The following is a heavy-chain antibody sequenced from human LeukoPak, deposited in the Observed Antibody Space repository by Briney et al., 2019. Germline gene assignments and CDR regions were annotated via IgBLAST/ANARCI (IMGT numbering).Heavy chain of an antibody. V-gene: IGHV1-69*13. CDR3: ARGGPYYYGSGIDY. D-gene: IGHD3-10*01. CDR1: GYTFTGYY. J-gene: IGHJ4*02. CDR2: IIPIFGTA. Sequence: SVKVSCKASGYTFTGYYMHWVRQAPGQGLEWMGGIIPIFGTANYAQKFQGRVTITADESTSTAYMELSSLRSEDTAVYYCARGGPYYYGSGIDYWGQGTLVTVSS.